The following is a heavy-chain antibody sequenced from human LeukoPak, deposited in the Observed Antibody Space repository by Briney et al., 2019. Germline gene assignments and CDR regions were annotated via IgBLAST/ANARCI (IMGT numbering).Heavy chain of an antibody. J-gene: IGHJ4*02. CDR1: GGTFSSYA. CDR3: ARCKTAMAHTSFDY. D-gene: IGHD5-18*01. Sequence: SVKVSCKASGGTFSSYAISWVRQAPGQGLEWMGGIIPILGTANYAQKFQGRVTITADESTSTAYMELSSLRSEDTAVYYCARCKTAMAHTSFDYWGQGTLVTVSS. CDR2: IIPILGTA. V-gene: IGHV1-69*13.